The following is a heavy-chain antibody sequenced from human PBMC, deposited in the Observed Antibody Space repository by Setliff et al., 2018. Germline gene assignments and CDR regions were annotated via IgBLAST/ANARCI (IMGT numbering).Heavy chain of an antibody. J-gene: IGHJ6*01. CDR1: GSTFSGYY. CDR3: ARERAYDGLNYYGMDV. V-gene: IGHV1-18*04. CDR2: ISADNGHT. D-gene: IGHD3-22*01. Sequence: ASVKVSCKASGSTFSGYYFHWVRQAPGQGLEWMGWISADNGHTNIVKNFQGRVTMTTDTTTSTAYMELRSLRFDDTAVYYCARERAYDGLNYYGMDVWGQGTTVTVSS.